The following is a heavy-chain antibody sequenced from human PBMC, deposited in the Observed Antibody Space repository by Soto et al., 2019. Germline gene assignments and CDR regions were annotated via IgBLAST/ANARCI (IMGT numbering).Heavy chain of an antibody. D-gene: IGHD2-2*01. CDR2: IYHSGTT. J-gene: IGHJ1*01. V-gene: IGHV4-4*02. CDR1: GDSITTTTW. Sequence: QVHLQESGPGLVKPSGTLSLTCAVSGDSITTTTWWSWVRQPPGKGLEWIGEIYHSGTTYSNPSCKSRVAISVDKSENEFSLKLTAVTAADTAVYYCTRGGATKYGKYFHRWGQGTLVTVSS. CDR3: TRGGATKYGKYFHR.